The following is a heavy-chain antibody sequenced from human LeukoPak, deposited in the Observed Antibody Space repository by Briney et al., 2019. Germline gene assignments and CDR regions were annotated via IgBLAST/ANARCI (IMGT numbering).Heavy chain of an antibody. Sequence: PSETLSLTCAVSGGPISSTNWWSWVRQPPGKGLEWIGYIYYSGSTNYNPSLKSRVTISVDTSKNQFSLKLSSVTAADTAVYYCARHGYSSGSLAWFDPWGQGTQVTVSS. CDR2: IYYSGST. D-gene: IGHD6-19*01. CDR1: GGPISSTNW. J-gene: IGHJ5*02. V-gene: IGHV4-59*01. CDR3: ARHGYSSGSLAWFDP.